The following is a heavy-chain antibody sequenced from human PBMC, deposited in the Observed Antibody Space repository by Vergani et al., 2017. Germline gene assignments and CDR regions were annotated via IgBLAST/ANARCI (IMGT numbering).Heavy chain of an antibody. V-gene: IGHV3-9*02. J-gene: IGHJ5*02. CDR3: AKDLGTSSGGGWFDP. Sequence: EVQLVESGGGLVKPGGSLRLSCAASGFTSAGYAMHWVRQAPGKGLEWVSGISWNSNSIGYADSVKGRFTISRDNAKNSLYLQMNSLRAEDTALYYCAKDLGTSSGGGWFDPWGQGTLVTVSS. D-gene: IGHD6-6*01. CDR1: GFTSAGYA. CDR2: ISWNSNSI.